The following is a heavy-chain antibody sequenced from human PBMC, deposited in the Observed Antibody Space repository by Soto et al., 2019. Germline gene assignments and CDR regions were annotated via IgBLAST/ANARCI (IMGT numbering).Heavy chain of an antibody. J-gene: IGHJ4*02. Sequence: QVQLVESGGGVVQPGRSLRLSCAASGFTFSSYGMHWVRQAPGKGLEWVAVIWYDGSNKYYGDSVKGRFTISRDNSKNTLYLQMNSLRDEDTAVYYCARDGPSGTMIVVWGQGTLVTVS. CDR2: IWYDGSNK. V-gene: IGHV3-33*01. CDR3: ARDGPSGTMIVV. CDR1: GFTFSSYG. D-gene: IGHD3-22*01.